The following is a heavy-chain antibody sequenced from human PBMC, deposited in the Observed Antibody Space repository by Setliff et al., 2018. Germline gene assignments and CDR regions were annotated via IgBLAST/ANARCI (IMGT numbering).Heavy chain of an antibody. V-gene: IGHV4-39*01. Sequence: SETLSLTCTVSGDSISSGSHYWGRIRQPPGKGLEWIGRIHYSNVSLASRLTISVDTSKNQFSLKLTSVTAAGTAVYYCARTGTYRYFDSWGQGTRVTVSS. CDR3: ARTGTYRYFDS. CDR2: IH. J-gene: IGHJ4*02. CDR1: GDSISSGSHY. D-gene: IGHD1-1*01.